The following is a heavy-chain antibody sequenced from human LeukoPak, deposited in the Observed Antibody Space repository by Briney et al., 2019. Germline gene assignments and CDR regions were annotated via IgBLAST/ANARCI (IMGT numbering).Heavy chain of an antibody. CDR3: VREDSYSSGWYGPDY. V-gene: IGHV3-74*01. J-gene: IGHJ4*02. Sequence: PGGSLRLSCAASGFTFSSYWMHWVRQAPGKGLVWVSRINSDGSSTTYADSVKGRFTISRDNAKNTLYLQMNSLRAEDTAVYYCVREDSYSSGWYGPDYWGQGTLVTVSS. D-gene: IGHD6-19*01. CDR1: GFTFSSYW. CDR2: INSDGSST.